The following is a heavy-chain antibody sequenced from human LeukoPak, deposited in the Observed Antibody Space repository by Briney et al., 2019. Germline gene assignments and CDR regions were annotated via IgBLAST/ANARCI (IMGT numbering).Heavy chain of an antibody. CDR1: GFTFSRYA. Sequence: GGSLRLSCAASGFTFSRYAIHWVRQAPGKGLEWVSAISGSGGSTYYADSVKGRFTISRDNSKNTLYLQMNSLRAEDTAVYYCAKDFLSGWHKYYFDYWGQGTLVTVSS. CDR2: ISGSGGST. D-gene: IGHD6-19*01. CDR3: AKDFLSGWHKYYFDY. V-gene: IGHV3-23*01. J-gene: IGHJ4*02.